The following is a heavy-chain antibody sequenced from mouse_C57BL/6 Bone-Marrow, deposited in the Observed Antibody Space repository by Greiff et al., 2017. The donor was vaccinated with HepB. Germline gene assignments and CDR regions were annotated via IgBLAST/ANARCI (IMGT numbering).Heavy chain of an antibody. CDR2: INYDGSST. CDR3: ARGGTTVVARYFDV. Sequence: DVHLVESEGGLVQPGSSMKLSCTASGFTFSDYYMAWVRQVPEKGLEWVANINYDGSSTYYLDSLKSRFIISRDNAKNILYLQMSSLKSEDTATYYCARGGTTVVARYFDVWGTGTTVTVSS. CDR1: GFTFSDYY. D-gene: IGHD1-1*01. V-gene: IGHV5-16*01. J-gene: IGHJ1*03.